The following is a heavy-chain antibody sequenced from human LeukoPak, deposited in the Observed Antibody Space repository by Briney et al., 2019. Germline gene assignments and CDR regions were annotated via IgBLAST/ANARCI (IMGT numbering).Heavy chain of an antibody. V-gene: IGHV4-34*01. CDR3: AREHYYDSSGYSPQDY. Sequence: SETLSLTCAVYGGSFSGYYWSWIRQPPGKGLEWIGEINHSGSTNYNPSLKSRVTISVDTSKNQFSLKLSSVTAADTAVYYCAREHYYDSSGYSPQDYWGQGTLVTVSS. J-gene: IGHJ4*02. CDR2: INHSGST. CDR1: GGSFSGYY. D-gene: IGHD3-22*01.